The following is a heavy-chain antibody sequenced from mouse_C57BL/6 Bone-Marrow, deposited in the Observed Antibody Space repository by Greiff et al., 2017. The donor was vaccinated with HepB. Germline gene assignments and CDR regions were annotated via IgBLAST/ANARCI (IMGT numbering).Heavy chain of an antibody. Sequence: VQRVESGPGLVQPSQSLSITCTVSGFSLTSYGVHWVRQPPGKGLEWLGVIWSGGSTDYNAAFISRLSISKDNSKSQVFFKMNSLQADDTAIYYCAKNGDYYGPYWYFDVWGTGTTVTVSS. CDR2: IWSGGST. CDR3: AKNGDYYGPYWYFDV. J-gene: IGHJ1*03. V-gene: IGHV2-4*01. CDR1: GFSLTSYG. D-gene: IGHD1-1*01.